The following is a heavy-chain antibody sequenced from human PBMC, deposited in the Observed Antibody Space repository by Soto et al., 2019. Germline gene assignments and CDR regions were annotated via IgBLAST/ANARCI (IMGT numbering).Heavy chain of an antibody. Sequence: WASVKVSCKTSGSTFTEYDINWVRQAPGQGLEYMGWVSPENRNAGYAPQFRGRVSMTADTSINTVYLELTTLTYEDTAVYYCEVTTGYWGQGTMDTVSS. CDR1: GSTFTEYD. CDR2: VSPENRNA. V-gene: IGHV1-8*01. D-gene: IGHD1-1*01. CDR3: EVTTGY. J-gene: IGHJ4*01.